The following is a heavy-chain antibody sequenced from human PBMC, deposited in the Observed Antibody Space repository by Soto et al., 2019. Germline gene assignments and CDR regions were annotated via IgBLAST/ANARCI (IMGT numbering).Heavy chain of an antibody. Sequence: QVQLQESGPGLVKPSQTLSLTCTVSGGSISSGGYYWSWIRQHPGKGLEWIGYIYYSGSTYYNPSLTSRVTISVDTSKNQFSLKLSSVTAADTAVYYCARAAGYCSSTSRCYYYYMDVWGKGTTVTVSS. J-gene: IGHJ6*03. CDR3: ARAAGYCSSTSRCYYYYMDV. CDR2: IYYSGST. CDR1: GGSISSGGYY. V-gene: IGHV4-31*03. D-gene: IGHD2-2*01.